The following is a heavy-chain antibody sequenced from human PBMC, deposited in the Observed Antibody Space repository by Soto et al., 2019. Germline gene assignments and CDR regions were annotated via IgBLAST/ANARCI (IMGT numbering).Heavy chain of an antibody. CDR2: IGTAGDT. D-gene: IGHD5-18*01. Sequence: EVQLVESGGGLVQPGGSLRLSCAASGFTFSSYDMHWVRQATGKGLEWVSAIGTAGDTYYPGSVKGRFTISRENAKNSLYLQMNSLRAGDTAVYYCARTYTALGDGMDVWGQGTTVTVSS. J-gene: IGHJ6*02. CDR1: GFTFSSYD. CDR3: ARTYTALGDGMDV. V-gene: IGHV3-13*04.